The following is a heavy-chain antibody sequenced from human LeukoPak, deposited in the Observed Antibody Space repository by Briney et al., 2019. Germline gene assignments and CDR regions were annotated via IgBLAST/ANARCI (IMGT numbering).Heavy chain of an antibody. Sequence: SRTLCLTCAVSGGSICGVSNDWGWIRPPPGKGLEWGGSIYDSGSTSYNPSLKSRVTISVDASKNQFSLKLSSVTAADTAVYYCARHGRYYDILTGYYYWFDSWVRGTLATVTS. CDR1: GGSICGVSND. V-gene: IGHV4-39*01. CDR2: IYDSGST. J-gene: IGHJ5*01. CDR3: ARHGRYYDILTGYYYWFDS. D-gene: IGHD3-9*01.